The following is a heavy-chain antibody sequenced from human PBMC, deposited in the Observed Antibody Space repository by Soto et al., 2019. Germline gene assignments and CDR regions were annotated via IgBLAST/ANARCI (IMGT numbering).Heavy chain of an antibody. J-gene: IGHJ4*02. V-gene: IGHV1-18*01. CDR3: ARDPDY. CDR1: GYSFTNYG. Sequence: ASVKVSCKASGYSFTNYGISWVRQAPGQGLEWMGWISPYNGKTKYAQKVQGRVTMTTDASTSTAYMELRSLRSDDTAVYYCARDPDYWGQGTLVTVSS. CDR2: ISPYNGKT.